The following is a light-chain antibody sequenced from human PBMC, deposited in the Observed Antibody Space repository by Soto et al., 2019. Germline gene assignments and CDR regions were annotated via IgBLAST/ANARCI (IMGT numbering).Light chain of an antibody. CDR3: QQCGPSLKYT. CDR2: GAS. Sequence: EVVLTQSPDTLSLSPGERATLSCRASQAVTGNYLAWYQQKPGRAPRLLIYGASNRATGIPDRFSGSGSGTDFTLTISRLEPEDFAVYYCQQCGPSLKYTFGQGTKLEIK. V-gene: IGKV3-20*01. J-gene: IGKJ2*01. CDR1: QAVTGNY.